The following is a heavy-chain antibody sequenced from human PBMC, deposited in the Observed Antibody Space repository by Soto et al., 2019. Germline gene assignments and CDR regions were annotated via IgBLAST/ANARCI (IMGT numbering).Heavy chain of an antibody. D-gene: IGHD4-17*01. CDR1: GFTFSSYG. J-gene: IGHJ4*02. CDR2: ISYDGSNQ. CDR3: AKDYGDYVTRGYYFDY. Sequence: QVQLVESGGGVVQPGRSLRLSCAASGFTFSSYGMHWVRQAPGKGLEWVAVISYDGSNQYYADSVKGRFTISRDNSKNTLYLQMNSLRAEDTAVYYCAKDYGDYVTRGYYFDYWGQGTLVTVSS. V-gene: IGHV3-30*18.